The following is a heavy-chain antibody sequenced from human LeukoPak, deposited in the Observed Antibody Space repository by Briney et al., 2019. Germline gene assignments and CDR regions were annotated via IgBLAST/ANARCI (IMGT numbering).Heavy chain of an antibody. CDR3: TRVGYINEGIDY. V-gene: IGHV3-7*04. J-gene: IGHJ4*02. Sequence: GGSLRLSCVASGFPFSSYWMTWVRQAPGKGLEWVANIKQDGSKKSYVDSVKGRFTISRDNAKNSLYLQMNSLRAEDTAIYYCTRVGYINEGIDYWGQGTLVTVSS. CDR1: GFPFSSYW. CDR2: IKQDGSKK. D-gene: IGHD4-11*01.